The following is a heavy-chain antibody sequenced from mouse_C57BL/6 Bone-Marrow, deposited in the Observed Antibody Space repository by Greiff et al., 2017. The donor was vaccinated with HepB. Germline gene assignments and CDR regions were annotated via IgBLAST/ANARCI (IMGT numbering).Heavy chain of an antibody. V-gene: IGHV1-81*01. CDR3: AIYYYGSSYGFAY. CDR2: IYPRSGNT. Sequence: QVQLQQSGAELARPGASVKLSCKASGYTFTSYGISWVKQRTGQGLEWIGEIYPRSGNTYYNEKFKGKATLTADKSSSTAYMALRSLTSEYSAVYFCAIYYYGSSYGFAYWGQGTLVTVSA. D-gene: IGHD1-1*01. CDR1: GYTFTSYG. J-gene: IGHJ3*01.